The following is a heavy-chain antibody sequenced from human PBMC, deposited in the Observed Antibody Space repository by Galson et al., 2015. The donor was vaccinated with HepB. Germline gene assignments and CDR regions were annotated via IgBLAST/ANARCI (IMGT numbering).Heavy chain of an antibody. J-gene: IGHJ6*02. V-gene: IGHV3-30*04. CDR1: GLTFSSYA. D-gene: IGHD6-13*01. Sequence: SLRLSCAASGLTFSSYAMHWVRQSPGKGLELVAVISYDGIHQYYADSVRARFIISRDNSKNTLYLQINSLRDEDTAVYYCARDGHYSSSWIDKHYYSGLDVWGQGTTVAVSS. CDR3: ARDGHYSSSWIDKHYYSGLDV. CDR2: ISYDGIHQ.